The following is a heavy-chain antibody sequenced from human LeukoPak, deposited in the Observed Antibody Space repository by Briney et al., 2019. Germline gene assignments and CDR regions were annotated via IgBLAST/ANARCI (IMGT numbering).Heavy chain of an antibody. J-gene: IGHJ4*02. CDR2: ISTSGGST. D-gene: IGHD2-15*01. Sequence: PGGSLRLSCAASGFTFSTYAMSWVHQAPGRGLEWVSGISTSGGSTYYADSVEGRFTISRDNSKNTLYLQMNSLRVEDTAVYYCAKTSGGNYWGQGTLVTVSS. CDR3: AKTSGGNY. V-gene: IGHV3-23*01. CDR1: GFTFSTYA.